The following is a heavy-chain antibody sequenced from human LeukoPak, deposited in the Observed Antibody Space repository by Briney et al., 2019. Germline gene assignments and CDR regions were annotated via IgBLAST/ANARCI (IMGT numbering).Heavy chain of an antibody. V-gene: IGHV6-1*01. Sequence: SQTPSLTCAISGDSVSRNSAAWNWIRQSPSRALEWLGRTYYRSTWYNDYAISVKSRITINPDTSKNQFSLPLNSVTPEDTAVYYCARGPQLVGYYYIDVWGKGTTVTVSS. J-gene: IGHJ6*03. D-gene: IGHD6-13*01. CDR2: TYYRSTWYN. CDR3: ARGPQLVGYYYIDV. CDR1: GDSVSRNSAA.